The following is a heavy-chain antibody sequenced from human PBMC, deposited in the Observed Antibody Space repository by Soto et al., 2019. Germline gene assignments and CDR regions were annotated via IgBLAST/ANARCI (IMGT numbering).Heavy chain of an antibody. V-gene: IGHV1-8*01. Sequence: QVQLVQSGAEVKKPGASVKVSCKASGYTFTSYDINWVRQATGQGLEWMGWMNPNSGNTGYAQKFQGRVTMTRNTSIRTAYMELSSLRSEDTAVYYCARVIDYDFWSGYQNWFDPWGQGTLVTVSS. CDR3: ARVIDYDFWSGYQNWFDP. CDR1: GYTFTSYD. CDR2: MNPNSGNT. D-gene: IGHD3-3*01. J-gene: IGHJ5*02.